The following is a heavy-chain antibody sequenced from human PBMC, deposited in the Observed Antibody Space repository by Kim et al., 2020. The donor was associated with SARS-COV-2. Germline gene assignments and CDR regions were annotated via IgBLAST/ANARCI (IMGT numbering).Heavy chain of an antibody. CDR2: IYLSGTV. V-gene: IGHV4-4*02. CDR3: VGITGTASLSNWFES. CDR1: GDSIEIGRW. J-gene: IGHJ5*01. Sequence: SETLSLTCAVSGDSIEIGRWWGWVRQPPGKGLEWIGEIYLSGTVNFAPSLQSRVTISIDKSKSQFSLKLTSVTAADTAVYYCVGITGTASLSNWFESWGQGTPVIVSS. D-gene: IGHD3-16*01.